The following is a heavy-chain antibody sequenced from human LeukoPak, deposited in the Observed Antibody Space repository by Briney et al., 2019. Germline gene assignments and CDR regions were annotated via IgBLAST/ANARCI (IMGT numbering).Heavy chain of an antibody. J-gene: IGHJ4*02. CDR2: INHSGST. CDR3: ARYHSNYAFDY. V-gene: IGHV4-34*01. Sequence: PSETLSLTCSVYGGSFSGYYWSWIRQPPGKGLEWIGEINHSGSTNYNPSLKSRVTISVDTSKNQFSLKLSSVTAADTAVYYCARYHSNYAFDYWGQGTPVTVSS. D-gene: IGHD4-11*01. CDR1: GGSFSGYY.